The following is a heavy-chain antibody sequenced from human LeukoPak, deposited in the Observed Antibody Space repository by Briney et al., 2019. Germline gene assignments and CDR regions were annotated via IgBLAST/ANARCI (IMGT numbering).Heavy chain of an antibody. D-gene: IGHD4-17*01. V-gene: IGHV1-18*01. CDR2: ISAYHAKE. CDR3: ARDDYGDYGRGYFDY. J-gene: IGHJ4*02. Sequence: GTVKVSCKASGYTFTSYGISSVRKAPGQGLEWMGWISAYHAKENYAQKLQSRATMTTDTSTSTAYMELRSLRSDDTAVYYCARDDYGDYGRGYFDYWGQGTLVTVSS. CDR1: GYTFTSYG.